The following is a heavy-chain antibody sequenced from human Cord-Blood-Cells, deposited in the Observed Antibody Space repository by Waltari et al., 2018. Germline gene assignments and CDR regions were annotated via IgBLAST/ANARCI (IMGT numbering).Heavy chain of an antibody. CDR1: GGSISSYY. CDR3: ARVSSSYYFDY. J-gene: IGHJ4*02. D-gene: IGHD6-6*01. V-gene: IGHV4-59*01. Sequence: QVQLQESGPGLVKPSETLSLTCTVSGGSISSYYWSWIRPPPGKGLEWIGYIYYSGSTNYNPSLKSRVTISVDTSKNQFSLKLSSVTAADTAVYYCARVSSSYYFDYWGQGTLVTVSS. CDR2: IYYSGST.